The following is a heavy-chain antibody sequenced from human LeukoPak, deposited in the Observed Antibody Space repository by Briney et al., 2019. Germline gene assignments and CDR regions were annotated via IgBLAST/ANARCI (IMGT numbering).Heavy chain of an antibody. V-gene: IGHV4-39*07. Sequence: SETLSLTCTVSGGSISSSSYYWGWIRQPPGKGLEWIGSIYYSGSTYYNPSLKSRVTISVDASKNQFSLKLSSVTAADTAVYYCARSPTKRVPEDYWGQGTLVTVSS. CDR3: ARSPTKRVPEDY. CDR2: IYYSGST. CDR1: GGSISSSSYY. J-gene: IGHJ4*02. D-gene: IGHD2-2*01.